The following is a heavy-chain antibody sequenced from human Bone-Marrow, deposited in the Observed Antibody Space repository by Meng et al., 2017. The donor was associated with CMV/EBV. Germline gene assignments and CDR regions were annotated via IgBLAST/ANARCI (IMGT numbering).Heavy chain of an antibody. CDR1: GFPFSENY. Sequence: VHLGEYEDKMKKPWASLKASYPSSGFPFSENYKHWVRQAPGQGIEWMGWVNSKNEATNYARKFQGRVSMTRDTSIRKAHMELSRLMSDDTAVYYCVRSSGWSLFDYWGQGTLVTVSS. CDR2: VNSKNEAT. CDR3: VRSSGWSLFDY. J-gene: IGHJ4*02. V-gene: IGHV1-2*02. D-gene: IGHD6-19*01.